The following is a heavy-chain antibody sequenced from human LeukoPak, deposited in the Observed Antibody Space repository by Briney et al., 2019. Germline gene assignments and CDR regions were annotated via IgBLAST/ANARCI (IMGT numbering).Heavy chain of an antibody. Sequence: SETLSLTCSVSGGSISSGVYYWSWIRQHPGKGLEWIGSIYYSGSTDYNPSLKSRVTISVDTSKNQFSLKLTSVTAADTAVYYCASSAGSSAYYPFDYWGQGTLVTVSS. CDR2: IYYSGST. CDR1: GGSISSGVYY. CDR3: ASSAGSSAYYPFDY. V-gene: IGHV4-31*03. J-gene: IGHJ4*02. D-gene: IGHD3-22*01.